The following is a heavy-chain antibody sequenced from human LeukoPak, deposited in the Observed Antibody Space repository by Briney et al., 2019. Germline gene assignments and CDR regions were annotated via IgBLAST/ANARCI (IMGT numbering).Heavy chain of an antibody. CDR3: ANLGGYNYGSSGY. J-gene: IGHJ4*01. Sequence: SETLSLTCAVYGGSFSGYYWSWIRQPPGKGLEWIGEINHSGSTNYNPSLKSRVTISVDTSKNQFSLKLSSVTAADTAVYYCANLGGYNYGSSGYWGQGTLVTVSS. D-gene: IGHD5-18*01. CDR1: GGSFSGYY. CDR2: INHSGST. V-gene: IGHV4-34*01.